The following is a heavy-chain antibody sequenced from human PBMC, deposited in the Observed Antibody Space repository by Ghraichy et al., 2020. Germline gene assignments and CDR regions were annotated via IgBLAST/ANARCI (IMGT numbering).Heavy chain of an antibody. Sequence: SETLSLTCAISGDSVSSNSAAWNWIRQSPSRGLEWLGRTYYRSKWYNDYAVSVKSRITINPDTSKNQFSLQLNSVTPEDTAVYYCARGTTMVRGRGWFDPWGQGTLVTVSS. J-gene: IGHJ5*02. D-gene: IGHD3-10*01. CDR3: ARGTTMVRGRGWFDP. CDR2: TYYRSKWYN. V-gene: IGHV6-1*01. CDR1: GDSVSSNSAA.